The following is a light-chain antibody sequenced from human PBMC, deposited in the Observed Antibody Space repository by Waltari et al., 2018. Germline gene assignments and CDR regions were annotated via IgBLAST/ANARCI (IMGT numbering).Light chain of an antibody. CDR3: QQYASSPYT. CDR1: ESLSTNY. CDR2: GAS. Sequence: EIVLTQSPATLSLFPGERATLSCRASESLSTNYLAWYQQMPGQAPSLLIFGASTRATYIRDRFSGNGSGTDFTLTISGLEPEDSAVYYCQQYASSPYTFGLGTKLEIK. J-gene: IGKJ2*01. V-gene: IGKV3-20*01.